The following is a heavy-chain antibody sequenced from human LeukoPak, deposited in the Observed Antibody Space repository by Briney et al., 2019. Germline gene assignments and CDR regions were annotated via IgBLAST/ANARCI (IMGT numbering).Heavy chain of an antibody. CDR3: ATALAYCGGDCYDDAFDI. V-gene: IGHV4-59*01. Sequence: PSETLSLTCTVSGGSISSYYWSWIRQPPGKGLEWIGYIYYSGSTNYNPSLKSRVTISVDTSKNQFSLKLSSVTAADTAVYYCATALAYCGGDCYDDAFDIWGQGTMVTVSS. J-gene: IGHJ3*02. CDR2: IYYSGST. CDR1: GGSISSYY. D-gene: IGHD2-21*02.